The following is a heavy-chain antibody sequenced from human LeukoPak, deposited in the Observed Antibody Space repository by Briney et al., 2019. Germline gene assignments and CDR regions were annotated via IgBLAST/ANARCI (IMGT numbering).Heavy chain of an antibody. CDR3: ASLLMVRGVPDAFDI. CDR2: IYHSGST. J-gene: IGHJ3*02. D-gene: IGHD3-10*01. V-gene: IGHV4-30-2*01. Sequence: PSQTLSLTCAVSGGSISSGGYSWSGIRQPPGKGLEWIGYIYHSGSTYYNPSLKSRVTISVDRSKNQFSLKLSSVTAADTAVYYCASLLMVRGVPDAFDIWGQGTMVTVSS. CDR1: GGSISSGGYS.